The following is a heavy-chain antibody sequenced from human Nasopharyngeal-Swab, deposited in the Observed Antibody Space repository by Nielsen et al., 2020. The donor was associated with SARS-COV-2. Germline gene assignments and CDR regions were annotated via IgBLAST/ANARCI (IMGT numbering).Heavy chain of an antibody. CDR2: FDPEDGET. CDR1: RYTLTELS. Sequence: ASVKVSCKVSRYTLTELSMHWVRQAPGKGLEWMGGFDPEDGETIYAQKFQGRVTMTEDTSTDTAYMELSSLRSEDTAVYYCATTAAAAGTSWFDPWGQGTLVTVSS. J-gene: IGHJ5*02. CDR3: ATTAAAAGTSWFDP. V-gene: IGHV1-24*01. D-gene: IGHD6-13*01.